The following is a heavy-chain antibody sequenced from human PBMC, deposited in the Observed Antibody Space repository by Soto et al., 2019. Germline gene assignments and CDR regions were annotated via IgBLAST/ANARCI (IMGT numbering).Heavy chain of an antibody. D-gene: IGHD4-17*01. CDR2: ITGSGDYT. V-gene: IGHV3-23*01. CDR1: GFTFSSYA. Sequence: EVQMLESGGGLVQPGGSLRLSCAASGFTFSSYALTWVRQAPGKGLEWVSSITGSGDYTRYTDSVKGRFTITRDNAKNTLFLQITTLRAADTAIYYCGKDPNGDYFGAFDFWGQGTMVTVSS. J-gene: IGHJ3*01. CDR3: GKDPNGDYFGAFDF.